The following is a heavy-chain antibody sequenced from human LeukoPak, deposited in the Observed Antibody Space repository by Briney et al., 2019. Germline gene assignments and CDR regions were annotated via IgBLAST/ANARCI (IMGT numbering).Heavy chain of an antibody. CDR1: GGSISSYY. V-gene: IGHV4-59*01. J-gene: IGHJ4*02. Sequence: SETLSLTCTVSGGSISSYYWSWIRQPPGKGLEWIGYIYYSGSTNYNPSPKSRVTISVDTSKNQFSLKLSSVTAADTAVYYCARAVPGIAAAGAVDYWGQGTLVTVSS. D-gene: IGHD6-13*01. CDR3: ARAVPGIAAAGAVDY. CDR2: IYYSGST.